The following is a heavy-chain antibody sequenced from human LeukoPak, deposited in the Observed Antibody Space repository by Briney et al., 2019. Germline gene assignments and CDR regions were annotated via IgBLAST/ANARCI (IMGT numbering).Heavy chain of an antibody. J-gene: IGHJ4*02. D-gene: IGHD3-3*01. V-gene: IGHV3-74*01. CDR1: GFTFSSYW. CDR3: ARAQYDFWSGYYY. Sequence: QPGGSLRLSCAASGFTFSSYWMHWVRQATGKGLVWVSRINSDGSSTSYADSVKGRFTISRDNAKNTLYLQMNSLRAEDTAVYYCARAQYDFWSGYYYWGQGTLVTVSS. CDR2: INSDGSST.